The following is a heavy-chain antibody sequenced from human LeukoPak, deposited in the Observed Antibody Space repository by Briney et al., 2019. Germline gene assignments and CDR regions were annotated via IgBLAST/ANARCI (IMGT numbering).Heavy chain of an antibody. CDR3: ARARLGIAAGIDY. V-gene: IGHV3-21*01. J-gene: IGHJ4*02. CDR1: GFTFSSYE. Sequence: GGSLRLSCAASGFTFSSYEMNWVRQAPGKGLEWVSSISSSSSYIYYTDSLKGRFTVSRDNAKNSLDLQMNSLRAEDTAVYYCARARLGIAAGIDYWGQGALVTVSS. CDR2: ISSSSSYI. D-gene: IGHD6-13*01.